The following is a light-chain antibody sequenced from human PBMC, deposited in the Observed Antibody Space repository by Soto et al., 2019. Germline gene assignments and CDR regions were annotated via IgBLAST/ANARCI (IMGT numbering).Light chain of an antibody. Sequence: EIVLTQSPATLSLSPGERATLSCRASQSISSLLAWYQQQPGQAPRLLIYDASNRATGVPARFCGSGSGTDFTLTISSLEPEDFAVYYCQQRFNWPLTFGQGTRLEI. V-gene: IGKV3-11*01. J-gene: IGKJ5*01. CDR3: QQRFNWPLT. CDR1: QSISSL. CDR2: DAS.